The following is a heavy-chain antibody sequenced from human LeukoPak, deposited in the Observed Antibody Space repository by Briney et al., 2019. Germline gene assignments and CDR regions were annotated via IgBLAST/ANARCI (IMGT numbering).Heavy chain of an antibody. CDR2: IHSGDSTT. V-gene: IGHV3-48*04. J-gene: IGHJ4*02. CDR3: VRGFYSGYDFLDF. CDR1: GFTFRSHS. D-gene: IGHD5-12*01. Sequence: GGSLRLSCAASGFTFRSHSMNWVRQAPGKGLEWISYIHSGDSTTYYADSVKGRFTISRDNAKNSLYLQMSSLRAEDTAIYYCVRGFYSGYDFLDFWGRGTLVTVSS.